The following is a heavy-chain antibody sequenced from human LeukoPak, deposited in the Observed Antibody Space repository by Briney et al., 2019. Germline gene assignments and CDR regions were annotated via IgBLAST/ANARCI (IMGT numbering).Heavy chain of an antibody. Sequence: GGSLRLSCAASGFTFSSYSMNWVRQAPGKGLEWVSYISSSSSTIYYADSVKGRFTISRDNAKNSLYLQMNSLRAEDTAVYYCAKALGSYYSAFDIWGQGTMVTVSS. D-gene: IGHD1-26*01. CDR1: GFTFSSYS. J-gene: IGHJ3*02. CDR2: ISSSSSTI. CDR3: AKALGSYYSAFDI. V-gene: IGHV3-48*01.